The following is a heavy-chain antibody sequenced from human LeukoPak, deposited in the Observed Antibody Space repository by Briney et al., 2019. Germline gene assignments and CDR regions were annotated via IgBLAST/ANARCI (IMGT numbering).Heavy chain of an antibody. V-gene: IGHV3-48*02. D-gene: IGHD6-13*01. CDR1: GFTISSYS. J-gene: IGHJ4*02. CDR2: ISSSSSTI. Sequence: GGSLRLSCAASGFTISSYSMNWVREAPGKGLEWVSYISSSSSTIYYADSVKGRFTISRDNAKNSLYLQMNSLRDEDTAVYYCARDQGGSSWYQTDYWGQGTLVTVSS. CDR3: ARDQGGSSWYQTDY.